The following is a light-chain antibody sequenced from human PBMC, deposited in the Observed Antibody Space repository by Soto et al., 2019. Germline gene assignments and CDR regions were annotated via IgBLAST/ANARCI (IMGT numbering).Light chain of an antibody. V-gene: IGLV2-23*02. Sequence: QSALTQPASVSGSPGQSITISCTGTSSDVGSYNVVSWYQQHPGKAPKLMIYEVSKRPSGVSNRFSGSKSGNTASLTISGLQAEDEADYYCCSYPRISPLLYFFGTGTKVTVL. J-gene: IGLJ1*01. CDR3: CSYPRISPLLYF. CDR2: EVS. CDR1: SSDVGSYNV.